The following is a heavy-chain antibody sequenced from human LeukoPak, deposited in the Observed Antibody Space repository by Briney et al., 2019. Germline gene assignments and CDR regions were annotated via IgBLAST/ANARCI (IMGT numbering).Heavy chain of an antibody. CDR1: GGSTTGYF. D-gene: IGHD3-22*01. V-gene: IGHV4-59*08. Sequence: SETLSLTCTVSGGSTTGYFWTWIRQPPGKGLEWIGYVYYSGRTSYNPSLKSRVTISVDTFKNQFSLKLSSVTAADTAVYHCARHMTVTYDAFDIWGQGTMVTVSS. J-gene: IGHJ3*02. CDR3: ARHMTVTYDAFDI. CDR2: VYYSGRT.